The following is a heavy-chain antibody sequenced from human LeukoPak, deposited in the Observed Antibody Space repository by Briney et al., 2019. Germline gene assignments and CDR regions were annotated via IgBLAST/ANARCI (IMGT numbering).Heavy chain of an antibody. Sequence: GGSLRLSCAASGFTFSSYWMSWVRQAPGKGLECLANIKEDGSETYYADSVKGRFTISRDNPKNLLFLQINSLRVEDTAVYYCARETPRRGETRDGYRWGQGTVVTVSS. CDR3: ARETPRRGETRDGYR. CDR1: GFTFSSYW. CDR2: IKEDGSET. D-gene: IGHD5-24*01. V-gene: IGHV3-7*01. J-gene: IGHJ4*02.